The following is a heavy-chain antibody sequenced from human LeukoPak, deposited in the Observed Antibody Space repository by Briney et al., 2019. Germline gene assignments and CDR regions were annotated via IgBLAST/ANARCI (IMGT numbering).Heavy chain of an antibody. CDR1: GGSFSGYY. D-gene: IGHD4-23*01. CDR3: ARGSHGGNLKNNWFDP. Sequence: SETLSLTCAVYGGSFSGYYWSWIRQPPGKGLEWIGYIYHSGSTYYNPSLKSRVTISVDRSKNQFSLKLSSVTAADTAVYYCARGSHGGNLKNNWFDPWGQGTLVTVSS. V-gene: IGHV4-34*01. CDR2: IYHSGST. J-gene: IGHJ5*02.